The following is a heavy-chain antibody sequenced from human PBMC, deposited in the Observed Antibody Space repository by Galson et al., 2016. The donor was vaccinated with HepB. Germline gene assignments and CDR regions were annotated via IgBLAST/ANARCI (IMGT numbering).Heavy chain of an antibody. Sequence: SVKVSCKASGGTFSSDAISWVRQVPGQGLEWLGSLIPMFRTPLYPPKFQGRLTISADEFTTTTYMELKSLRSEDTAVYYCARDWGVGGRTGWFDPWGQGTRVTVSS. D-gene: IGHD1-26*01. V-gene: IGHV1-69*13. J-gene: IGHJ5*02. CDR3: ARDWGVGGRTGWFDP. CDR2: LIPMFRTP. CDR1: GGTFSSDA.